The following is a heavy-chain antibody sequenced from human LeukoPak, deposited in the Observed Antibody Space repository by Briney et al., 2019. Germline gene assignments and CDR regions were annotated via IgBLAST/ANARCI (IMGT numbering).Heavy chain of an antibody. D-gene: IGHD3-16*02. Sequence: ASVKVSCKASGGTFSSYAISWVRQAPGQGLEWMGGIIPIFGTANYAQKFQGRVTITTDESTSTAYMELSSLRSEDTAVYYCARPIGNYDYVWGSYRYTRGNAFDIWGQGTMVTVSS. CDR1: GGTFSSYA. V-gene: IGHV1-69*05. J-gene: IGHJ3*02. CDR3: ARPIGNYDYVWGSYRYTRGNAFDI. CDR2: IIPIFGTA.